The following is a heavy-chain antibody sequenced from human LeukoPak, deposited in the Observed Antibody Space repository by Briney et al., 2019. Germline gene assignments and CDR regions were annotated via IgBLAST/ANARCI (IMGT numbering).Heavy chain of an antibody. CDR1: GFTFSNYW. CDR3: AKDGGSSWYFDY. V-gene: IGHV3-74*01. Sequence: PGGSLRLSCAASGFTFSNYWMHWVRQAPGKGLVWVSRINSDGINTSYADSVKGRFTISRDNAKNTLNLQMNSLRAEDTAVYYCAKDGGSSWYFDYWGQGTLVTVSS. CDR2: INSDGINT. J-gene: IGHJ4*02. D-gene: IGHD6-13*01.